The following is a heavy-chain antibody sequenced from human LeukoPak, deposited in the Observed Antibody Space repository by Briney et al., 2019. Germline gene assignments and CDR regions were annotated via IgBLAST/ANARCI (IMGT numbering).Heavy chain of an antibody. D-gene: IGHD3-10*01. CDR2: IYTSGST. J-gene: IGHJ5*02. Sequence: SETLSLTCTVSGGSISSYYWSWLRQPAGKGLEWIGRIYTSGSTNYNPSLKSRVTMSVDTSKNQFSLKLSSVTAADTAVYYCARDLRFGELWNWFDPWGQGTLVTVSS. V-gene: IGHV4-4*07. CDR1: GGSISSYY. CDR3: ARDLRFGELWNWFDP.